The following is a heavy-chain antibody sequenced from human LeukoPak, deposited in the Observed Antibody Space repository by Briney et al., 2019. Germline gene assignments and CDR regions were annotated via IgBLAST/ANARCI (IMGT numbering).Heavy chain of an antibody. CDR1: GFTFGDYT. J-gene: IGHJ4*02. CDR2: VRSKAYGGTT. D-gene: IGHD1-26*01. V-gene: IGHV3-49*04. CDR3: TRDPYSGSYADY. Sequence: GWSLRLSCTTSGFTFGDYTINWVRQAPGKGLEWVGFVRSKAYGGTTEYAASVKGRFTISRDDSKSIAYLQMNSLKSEDTAVYYCTRDPYSGSYADYWGQGILVTVSS.